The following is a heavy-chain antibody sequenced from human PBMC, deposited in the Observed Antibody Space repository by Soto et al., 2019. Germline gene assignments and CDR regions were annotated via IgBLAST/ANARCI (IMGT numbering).Heavy chain of an antibody. CDR3: ARDPRETRCWYFAL. D-gene: IGHD4-17*01. J-gene: IGHJ2*01. Sequence: QVQLQESGPGLVKPSQTLSLTCNVSGGSISTSDYYCGWIRQHPEKGLEWLGYVFHSGGTFYNPSLTSRVGISVDTSKSQFSLKLTSVTAADRAVYYCARDPRETRCWYFALWGRGTLVTVSS. CDR1: GGSISTSDYY. CDR2: VFHSGGT. V-gene: IGHV4-31*03.